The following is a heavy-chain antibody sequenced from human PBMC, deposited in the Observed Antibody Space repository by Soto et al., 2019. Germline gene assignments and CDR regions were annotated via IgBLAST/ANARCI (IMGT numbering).Heavy chain of an antibody. CDR3: AHGSCSSADCYPNPYLDY. J-gene: IGHJ4*02. Sequence: GLDLAWLALIYWDDDERYSPSLKSRLTITKDTSKNQVVLTMTNVDPVDTATYYCAHGSCSSADCYPNPYLDYWGQGILVTVSS. D-gene: IGHD2-2*01. V-gene: IGHV2-5*02. CDR2: IYWDDDE.